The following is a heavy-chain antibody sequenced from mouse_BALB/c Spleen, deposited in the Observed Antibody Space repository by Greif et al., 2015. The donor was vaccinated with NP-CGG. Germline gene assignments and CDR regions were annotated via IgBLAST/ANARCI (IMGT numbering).Heavy chain of an antibody. CDR2: IYPGDGDT. CDR1: GYAFSSYW. D-gene: IGHD2-14*01. J-gene: IGHJ2*01. CDR3: ARGGPNRYVFDY. Sequence: QVQLQQSGAELVRPGSSVKISCKASGYAFSSYWMNWVKQRPGQGLEWIGQIYPGDGDTNYNGKFKGKATLTADKSSSTAYMQLSSLTSEDSAVYFCARGGPNRYVFDYWGQGTTLTVSS. V-gene: IGHV1-80*01.